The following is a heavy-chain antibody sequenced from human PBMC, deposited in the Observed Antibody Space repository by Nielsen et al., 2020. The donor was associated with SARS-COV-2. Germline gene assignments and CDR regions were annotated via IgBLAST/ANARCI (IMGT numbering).Heavy chain of an antibody. V-gene: IGHV3-30*02. CDR3: IKDMAPGGADV. CDR1: GFTFSSYG. D-gene: IGHD3-10*01. CDR2: IWYDGSNK. J-gene: IGHJ6*02. Sequence: GESLKISCAASGFTFSSYGMHWVRQAPGKGLEWVAVIWYDGSNKYYADSVKGRFTISRDNSKNTLYLQMNSLRAEDTALYYCIKDMAPGGADVWGRGTTVTVSS.